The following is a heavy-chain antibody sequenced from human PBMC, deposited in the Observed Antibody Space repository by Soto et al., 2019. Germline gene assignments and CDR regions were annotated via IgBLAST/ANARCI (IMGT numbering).Heavy chain of an antibody. J-gene: IGHJ6*02. CDR1: GFTFSSYG. Sequence: PGGSLRLSCAASGFTFSSYGMHWVRQAPGKGLEWVAVISYDGSNKYYADSVKGRFTISRDNSKNTLYLQMNSLRAEDTAVYYCAKDARYSSSWASIYYYGMDVWGQGTTVTVSS. CDR3: AKDARYSSSWASIYYYGMDV. D-gene: IGHD6-13*01. V-gene: IGHV3-30*18. CDR2: ISYDGSNK.